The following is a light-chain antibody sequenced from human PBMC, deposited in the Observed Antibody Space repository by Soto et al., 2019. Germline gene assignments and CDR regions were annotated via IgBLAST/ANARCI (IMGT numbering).Light chain of an antibody. Sequence: EIVLTQSPGTLSLSPGERATLSCRASHSVSSSYLAWYQQKPGQAPRLLIYGASSRATGIPDRFSDSGSGTDFTLTISRLEPEDFAVYYCQQYGSSPPITFGQGTRLEIK. V-gene: IGKV3-20*01. CDR1: HSVSSSY. CDR2: GAS. CDR3: QQYGSSPPIT. J-gene: IGKJ5*01.